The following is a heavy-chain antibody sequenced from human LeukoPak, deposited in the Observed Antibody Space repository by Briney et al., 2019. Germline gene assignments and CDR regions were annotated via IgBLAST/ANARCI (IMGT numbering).Heavy chain of an antibody. CDR3: ARDPAEADC. CDR2: INGGGNT. V-gene: IGHV3-69-1*01. J-gene: IGHJ4*02. Sequence: EWVSSINGGGNTFYADSVKGRFAISRDNAKNSLYLQMNGLRAEDTAVYYCARDPAEADCWGQGTLVTVSS.